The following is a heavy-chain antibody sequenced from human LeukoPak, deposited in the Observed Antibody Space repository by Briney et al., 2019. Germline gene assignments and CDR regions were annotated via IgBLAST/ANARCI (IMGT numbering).Heavy chain of an antibody. Sequence: PGGSLRLSCAAPGFTFSSYWMSWVRQAPGKGLEWVANIKRDGSEKYYVDSVKGRFTISRDNAKNSLYLQMGSLRAEDTAVYYCARSRSAGYWGQGTLVTVSS. CDR1: GFTFSSYW. CDR2: IKRDGSEK. J-gene: IGHJ4*02. V-gene: IGHV3-7*01. CDR3: ARSRSAGY.